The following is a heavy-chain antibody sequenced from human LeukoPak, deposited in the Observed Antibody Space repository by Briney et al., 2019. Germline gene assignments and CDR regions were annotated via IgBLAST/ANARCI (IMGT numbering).Heavy chain of an antibody. CDR2: INHSGST. CDR3: ARGGMVPGDDYFDY. V-gene: IGHV4-34*01. CDR1: GGSFSGYY. J-gene: IGHJ4*02. Sequence: PSETLSLTCAVYGGSFSGYYWSWIRQPPGKGLEWIGEINHSGSTNYNPSLKSRVTISVDTSKNQFPLKVSSVTAADTAVYYCARGGMVPGDDYFDYWGQGTLVTVSS. D-gene: IGHD3-10*01.